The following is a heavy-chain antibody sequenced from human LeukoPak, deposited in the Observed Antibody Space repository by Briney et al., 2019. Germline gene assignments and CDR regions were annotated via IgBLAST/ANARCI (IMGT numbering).Heavy chain of an antibody. J-gene: IGHJ4*02. V-gene: IGHV4-34*01. CDR1: GGSFSGYY. Sequence: PSETLSLTCAVYGGSFSGYYWSWIRQPPGKGLEWIGEINHSGSTNCNPSLKSRVTISVDTSKNQFSLKLSSVTAADTAVYYCARVTGNRRGGVTRTVTTGSHFDYWGQGTLVTVSS. CDR2: INHSGST. CDR3: ARVTGNRRGGVTRTVTTGSHFDY. D-gene: IGHD4-17*01.